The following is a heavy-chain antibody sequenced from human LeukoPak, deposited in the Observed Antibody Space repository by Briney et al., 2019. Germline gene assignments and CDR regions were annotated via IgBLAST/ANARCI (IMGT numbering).Heavy chain of an antibody. CDR3: AREARFWSGYYKGRGDAFDI. Sequence: SGGSLRLSCAASGFTFSGYAMSWVRQAPGKGLEWVSAISGSGGSTYYADSVKGRFTISRDNSKNTLYLQMNSLRAEDTAVYYCAREARFWSGYYKGRGDAFDIWGQGTMVTVSS. CDR1: GFTFSGYA. V-gene: IGHV3-23*01. CDR2: ISGSGGST. J-gene: IGHJ3*02. D-gene: IGHD3-3*01.